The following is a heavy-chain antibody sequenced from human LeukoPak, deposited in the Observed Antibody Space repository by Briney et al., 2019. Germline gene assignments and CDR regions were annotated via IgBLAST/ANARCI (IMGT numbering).Heavy chain of an antibody. V-gene: IGHV4-31*03. CDR2: IYYSGST. CDR3: ARTRYNSASEFDY. D-gene: IGHD6-6*01. Sequence: SETLSLTCTVSGGSISSGDHYWSWIRQPPGKGLQWIGYIYYSGSTYYNPSLKSRVTISVDTSKNQFFLKLSSVTAADTAVYYCARTRYNSASEFDYWGQGTLVTVSS. CDR1: GGSISSGDHY. J-gene: IGHJ4*02.